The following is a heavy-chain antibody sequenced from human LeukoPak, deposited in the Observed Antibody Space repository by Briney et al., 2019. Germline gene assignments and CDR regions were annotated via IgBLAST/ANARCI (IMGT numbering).Heavy chain of an antibody. Sequence: GGSLRLSCSASGFTFTNSWMSWVRLTPGRGLEWVGLIGSKTDGGTADYAAPVQGRFTISRDDSDNTVHLQLSSLKTEDTGVYYCATVYWYSDLWGPGTLLSVS. J-gene: IGHJ2*01. V-gene: IGHV3-15*04. CDR2: IGSKTDGGTA. CDR3: ATVYWYSDL. CDR1: GFTFTNSW.